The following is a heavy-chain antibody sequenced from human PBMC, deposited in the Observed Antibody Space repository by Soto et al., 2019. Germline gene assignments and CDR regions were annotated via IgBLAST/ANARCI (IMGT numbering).Heavy chain of an antibody. CDR2: ISGRGEST. CDR1: GFTFDNYA. V-gene: IGHV3-23*01. D-gene: IGHD3-22*01. CDR3: AKAPNYYECSGVDY. J-gene: IGHJ4*02. Sequence: EVKLLESGGGLVQPGGSLRLSCAASGFTFDNYAMNWVRQTPGKGLEWVATISGRGESTYYADSVKGRLTISRDNSKNTSYLHMNSLRAEDTAMYYCAKAPNYYECSGVDYWVQGTLVSVSA.